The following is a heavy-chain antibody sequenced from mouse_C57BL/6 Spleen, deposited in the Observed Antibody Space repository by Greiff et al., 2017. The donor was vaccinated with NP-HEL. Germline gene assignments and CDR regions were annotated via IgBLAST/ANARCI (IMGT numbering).Heavy chain of an antibody. Sequence: QVQLQQPGAELVKPGASVKLSCKASGYTFTSYWMHWVKQRPGQGLEWIGMIHPNSGSTNYNEKFKSKATLTVDKSSSTAYMQLSSLTSEDSAVYYCARNYYCGSSYDDWYFDVWGTGTTVTVSS. J-gene: IGHJ1*03. CDR1: GYTFTSYW. D-gene: IGHD1-1*01. V-gene: IGHV1-64*01. CDR3: ARNYYCGSSYDDWYFDV. CDR2: IHPNSGST.